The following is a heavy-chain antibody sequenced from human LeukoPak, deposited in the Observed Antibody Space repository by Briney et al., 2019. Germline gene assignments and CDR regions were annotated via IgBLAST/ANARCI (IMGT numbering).Heavy chain of an antibody. J-gene: IGHJ4*02. Sequence: GASVKVSCKASGYTFTSYYMHWVRQAPGGGLEWMGLINPSGGRTSYAQKFQGRVTMTRDTSTSTVYMELSSLRSEHTAVYYCARDEPHCSGGSCYSGGLFDYWGQGTLVTVSS. V-gene: IGHV1-46*01. CDR3: ARDEPHCSGGSCYSGGLFDY. CDR2: INPSGGRT. D-gene: IGHD2-15*01. CDR1: GYTFTSYY.